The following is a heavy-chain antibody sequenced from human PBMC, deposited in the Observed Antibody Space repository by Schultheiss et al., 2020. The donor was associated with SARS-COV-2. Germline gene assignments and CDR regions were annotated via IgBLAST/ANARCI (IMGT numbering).Heavy chain of an antibody. Sequence: ASVKVSCKASGYTFTSYDINWVRQATGQGLEWMGWMNPNSGNTGYAQKFQGRVTITRNTSISTAYMELSSLRSEDTAVYYCARGFASWSGSYGPSSYWGQGTLVTVSS. CDR1: GYTFTSYD. J-gene: IGHJ4*02. CDR2: MNPNSGNT. D-gene: IGHD1-26*01. V-gene: IGHV1-8*03. CDR3: ARGFASWSGSYGPSSY.